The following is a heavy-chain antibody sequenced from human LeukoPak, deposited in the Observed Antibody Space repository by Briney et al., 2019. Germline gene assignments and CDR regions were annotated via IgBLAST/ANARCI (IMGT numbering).Heavy chain of an antibody. Sequence: GGSLRLSCAASGFTFTNHVITWVRQAPGKGLEWVSGISVSGAGTFYAESVKGRFTISRDNSKTTLSLQMNSLRAEDTATYYCAKVDPASVTGGVFYYYYYMDVWGKGTTVTVSS. CDR2: ISVSGAGT. J-gene: IGHJ6*03. CDR1: GFTFTNHV. D-gene: IGHD2-21*02. V-gene: IGHV3-23*01. CDR3: AKVDPASVTGGVFYYYYYMDV.